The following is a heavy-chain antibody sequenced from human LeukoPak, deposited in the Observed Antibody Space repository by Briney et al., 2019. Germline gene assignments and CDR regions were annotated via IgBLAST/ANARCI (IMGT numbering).Heavy chain of an antibody. V-gene: IGHV4-31*11. CDR2: IYYSGST. J-gene: IGHJ4*02. CDR3: ARGLVSGYRGY. D-gene: IGHD6-13*01. CDR1: GGSISSVVYY. Sequence: SSQTLSLTCAVSGGSISSVVYYWSWIRQYPGKGLEWIGYIYYSGSTYYTPSLKGRVTMSVDTSKNQFSLKVNSVTVADTAVYYCARGLVSGYRGYWGQGTLVTVSS.